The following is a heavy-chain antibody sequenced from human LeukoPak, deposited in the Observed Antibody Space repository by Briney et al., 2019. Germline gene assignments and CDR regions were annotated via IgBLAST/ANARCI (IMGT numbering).Heavy chain of an antibody. V-gene: IGHV4-34*01. J-gene: IGHJ3*02. CDR2: INHSGST. CDR1: GGSFSDYY. CDR3: ARGAYSYGFFGAFDI. Sequence: SETLSLTCAVYGGSFSDYYWNWIRQPPGKGLEWIGEINHSGSTNYNPSHKSRVTISVDTSNKQFSLKLSSVTAADTAVYYCARGAYSYGFFGAFDIWGQGTMVTVSS. D-gene: IGHD5-18*01.